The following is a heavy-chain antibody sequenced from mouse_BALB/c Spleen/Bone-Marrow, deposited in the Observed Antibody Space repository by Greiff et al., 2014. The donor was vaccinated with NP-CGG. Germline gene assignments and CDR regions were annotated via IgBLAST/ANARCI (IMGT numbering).Heavy chain of an antibody. CDR1: GYAFTNYS. CDR2: INPGSGGT. Sequence: VQLQQSGAELVRPGTSVKVSCKASGYAFTNYSIEWVKQRPGQGLEWIGMINPGSGGTNYNEKFKGKATLTADKSSSTAYMQLSSLTSDDPAVYFCARRDGSYFDYWGQGTTLTVSS. V-gene: IGHV1-54*01. CDR3: ARRDGSYFDY. D-gene: IGHD3-3*01. J-gene: IGHJ2*01.